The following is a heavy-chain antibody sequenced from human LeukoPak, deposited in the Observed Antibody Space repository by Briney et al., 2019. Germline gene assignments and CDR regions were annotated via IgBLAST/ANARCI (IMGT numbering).Heavy chain of an antibody. Sequence: GGSLRLSCAASGFTFSSYSMNWVRQAPGKGLEWVSYISSSSSTIYYADSVKGRFTISRDNAKNSLYLQMNSLRAEDTAVYYCARGIGYYYGSGAGNAFDIWGQGTMVTVSS. J-gene: IGHJ3*02. CDR3: ARGIGYYYGSGAGNAFDI. D-gene: IGHD3-10*01. CDR1: GFTFSSYS. CDR2: ISSSSSTI. V-gene: IGHV3-48*04.